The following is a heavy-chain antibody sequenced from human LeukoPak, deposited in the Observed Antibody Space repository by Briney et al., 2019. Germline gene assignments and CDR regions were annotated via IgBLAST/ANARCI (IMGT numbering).Heavy chain of an antibody. CDR1: GFTFSSYA. Sequence: PGGSLRLSCAASGFTFSSYAMHWVRQAPGKGLEWVAVISYDGSNKYYADSVKGRFTISRDNSKSTLYLQMNSLRAEDTAVYYRARASEVSFDYWGQGTLVTVSS. J-gene: IGHJ4*02. CDR3: ARASEVSFDY. D-gene: IGHD1-14*01. CDR2: ISYDGSNK. V-gene: IGHV3-30-3*01.